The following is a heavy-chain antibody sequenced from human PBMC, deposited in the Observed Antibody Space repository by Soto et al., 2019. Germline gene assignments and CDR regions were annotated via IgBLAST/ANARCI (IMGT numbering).Heavy chain of an antibody. CDR2: ISSSSSYI. V-gene: IGHV3-21*01. CDR3: ARGPITSYYYYGMDV. D-gene: IGHD3-10*01. J-gene: IGHJ6*02. CDR1: GFTFSSYS. Sequence: GGSLRLSCAASGFTFSSYSMNWVRQAPGKGLEWVSSISSSSSYIYYADSVKGRFTISRDNAKNSLYLQMNSLRAEDTAVYYCARGPITSYYYYGMDVWGQGTTVTVSS.